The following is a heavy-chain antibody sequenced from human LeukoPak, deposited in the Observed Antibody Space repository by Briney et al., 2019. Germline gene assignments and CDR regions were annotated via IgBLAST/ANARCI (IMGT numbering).Heavy chain of an antibody. J-gene: IGHJ4*02. CDR1: GFTFSSYW. D-gene: IGHD5-12*01. CDR2: IKSDGSST. V-gene: IGHV3-74*01. CDR3: AKCGNSGCHLIDY. Sequence: GGSLRLSCAASGFTFSSYWMHWVRQAPGKGLVWVSRIKSDGSSTNYADSVKGRFTISRDNSKSTLYLQMDSLGAEDTAVYYCAKCGNSGCHLIDYWGQGTLVTVSS.